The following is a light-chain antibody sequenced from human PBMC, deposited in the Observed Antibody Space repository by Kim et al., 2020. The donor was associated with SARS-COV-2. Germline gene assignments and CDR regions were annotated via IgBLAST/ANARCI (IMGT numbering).Light chain of an antibody. CDR1: QSISSN. CDR3: QQYDNWRT. CDR2: GAS. J-gene: IGKJ1*01. V-gene: IGKV3-15*01. Sequence: EIVMTQSPATLSVSPGERATLSCRASQSISSNLAWYQQKPGQTHRLLIYGASTRATDIPARFSGSGSGTEFTLTISSLQSEDFAVYYGQQYDNWRTFGQGTKVDIK.